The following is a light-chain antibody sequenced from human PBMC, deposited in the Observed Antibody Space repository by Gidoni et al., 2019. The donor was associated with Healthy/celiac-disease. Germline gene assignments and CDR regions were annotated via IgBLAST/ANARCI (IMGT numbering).Light chain of an antibody. CDR1: QSVSSN. V-gene: IGKV3-15*01. CDR3: QQYNNWPLT. J-gene: IGKJ1*01. CDR2: GAS. Sequence: SPGERATLSCRASQSVSSNLAWYQQKPGQAPRLLIYGASTWATGIPARFSGSGSGTEFTLTISSLQSEDFAVYYCQQYNNWPLTFGQGTKVEIK.